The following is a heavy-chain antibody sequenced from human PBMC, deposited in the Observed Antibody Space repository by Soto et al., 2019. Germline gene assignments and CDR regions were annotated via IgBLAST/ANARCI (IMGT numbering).Heavy chain of an antibody. Sequence: QVQLVQSGAEVKKPGASVKVSCKASGYTFTSYDINWVRQATGQGLEWMGWMNPNSGNTGYAQKFKGRVTMTRNTSRNKAYRQLSILTSENTAVYDYARELNVRGNEYWGQGTLGSVSA. V-gene: IGHV1-8*01. CDR3: ARELNVRGNEY. CDR2: MNPNSGNT. CDR1: GYTFTSYD. J-gene: IGHJ4*02. D-gene: IGHD3-16*01.